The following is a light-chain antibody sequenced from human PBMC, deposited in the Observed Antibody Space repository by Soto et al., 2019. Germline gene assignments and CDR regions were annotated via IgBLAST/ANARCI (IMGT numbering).Light chain of an antibody. CDR1: QDIRSNY. Sequence: ETVLTQSPGTLSLSPGDRATLSCRASQDIRSNYLAWYRQTPGQPPLLLIYGASKRASGVADRFSGSGSGTDFTLIISRLEHEDFALYYCQQYDSAPWTFGQGNKVEIK. V-gene: IGKV3-20*01. CDR3: QQYDSAPWT. CDR2: GAS. J-gene: IGKJ1*01.